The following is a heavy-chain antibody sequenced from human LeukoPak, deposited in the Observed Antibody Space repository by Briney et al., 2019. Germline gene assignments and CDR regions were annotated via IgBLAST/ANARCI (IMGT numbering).Heavy chain of an antibody. V-gene: IGHV1-69*01. Sequence: SVKVSCKSSGGPFSIYAIICVRQAPGQGLECMGGNIPIFGTENYAQKVEGRVTINADESTSTAYMELSRLRSDDTSVYYCAKSHGDPFDYWGQGALVTVSS. D-gene: IGHD4-17*01. CDR1: GGPFSIYA. J-gene: IGHJ4*02. CDR2: NIPIFGTE. CDR3: AKSHGDPFDY.